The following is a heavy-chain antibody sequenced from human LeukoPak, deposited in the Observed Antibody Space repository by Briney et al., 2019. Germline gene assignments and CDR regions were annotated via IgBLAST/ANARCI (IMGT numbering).Heavy chain of an antibody. CDR1: GFTFSACV. J-gene: IGHJ4*02. V-gene: IGHV3-23*01. Sequence: GGSLRLSGAASGFTFSACVMSWVRQAPGKGLEWVSGILGSGGRTNYADSVKGRFTISRDNSKNTLYLQMNSLRAEDTAVYYCAKDAVALGSRGDYFDYWGQGTLVTVSS. CDR2: ILGSGGRT. CDR3: AKDAVALGSRGDYFDY. D-gene: IGHD3-10*01.